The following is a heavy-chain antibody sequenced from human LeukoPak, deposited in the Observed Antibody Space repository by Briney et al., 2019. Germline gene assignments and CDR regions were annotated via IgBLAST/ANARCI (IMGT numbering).Heavy chain of an antibody. CDR3: ARGPTISETGYFDY. V-gene: IGHV4-34*01. Sequence: SETLSLTCAVYGGSFSAYYWSWIRQSPGKGLEWIAEINHRGDTNYNPSIKSRVSISVDTSKNQFSLKVTSLTAADTAVYYCARGPTISETGYFDYWGQGTLVTVSS. CDR2: INHRGDT. CDR1: GGSFSAYY. J-gene: IGHJ4*03. D-gene: IGHD1-1*01.